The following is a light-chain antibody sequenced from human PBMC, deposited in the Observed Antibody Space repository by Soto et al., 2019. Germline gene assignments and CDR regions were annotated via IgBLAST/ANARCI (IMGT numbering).Light chain of an antibody. CDR2: DAS. V-gene: IGKV1-5*01. CDR1: QSISSW. J-gene: IGKJ1*01. Sequence: THYPSCRSRFAGEKSTITCRASQSISSWLAWYQQKPGKAPKLLIYDASSLESGVPSRFSGSGSGTEFTLTISSLQPDDFATYYCQQYNSYWTFGQGTKV. CDR3: QQYNSYWT.